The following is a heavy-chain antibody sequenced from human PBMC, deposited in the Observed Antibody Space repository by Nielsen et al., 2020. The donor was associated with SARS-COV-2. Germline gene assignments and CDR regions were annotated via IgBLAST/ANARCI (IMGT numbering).Heavy chain of an antibody. CDR2: IYYSGST. V-gene: IGHV4-59*06. CDR3: ARAAITMIVVVSAFDI. J-gene: IGHJ3*02. Sequence: SETLSLTCTVSGGSISSYYWSWIRQHPGKGLEWIGYIYYSGSTYYNPSLKSRVTISVDTSKNQFSLKLSSVTAADTAVYYCARAAITMIVVVSAFDIWGQGTMVTVSS. CDR1: GGSISSYY. D-gene: IGHD3-22*01.